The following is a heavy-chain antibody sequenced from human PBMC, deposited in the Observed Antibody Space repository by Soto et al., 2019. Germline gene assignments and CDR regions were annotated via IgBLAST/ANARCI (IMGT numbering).Heavy chain of an antibody. V-gene: IGHV1-18*01. CDR2: ISAYNGNT. D-gene: IGHD3-10*01. CDR1: GYTFTSYG. Sequence: QVQLVQSGAEVKKPGASVKVSCKASGYTFTSYGTSWVRQAPEKGFGWMGWISAYNGNTNYAQKLQGRVTMTPDTSTSTAYMELRSLRSDDTAVYYCARSPPKLWFGESDYWGQGTLVTVSS. CDR3: ARSPPKLWFGESDY. J-gene: IGHJ4*02.